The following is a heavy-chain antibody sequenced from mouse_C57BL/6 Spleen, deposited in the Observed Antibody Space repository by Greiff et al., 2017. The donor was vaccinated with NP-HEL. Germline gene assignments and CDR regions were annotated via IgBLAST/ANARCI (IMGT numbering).Heavy chain of an antibody. J-gene: IGHJ3*01. CDR1: GYAFSSSW. CDR3: ASSNWDVGFAY. D-gene: IGHD4-1*01. CDR2: IYPGDGDT. V-gene: IGHV1-82*01. Sequence: VKLQQSGPELVKPGASVKISCKASGYAFSSSWMNWVKQRPGKGLEWIGRIYPGDGDTNYNGKFKGKATLTADKSSSTAYMQLSSLTSEDSAVYFCASSNWDVGFAYWGQGTLVTVSA.